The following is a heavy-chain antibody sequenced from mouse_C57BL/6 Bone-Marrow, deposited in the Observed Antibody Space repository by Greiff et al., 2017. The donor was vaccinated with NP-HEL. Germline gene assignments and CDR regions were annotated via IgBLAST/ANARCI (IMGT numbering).Heavy chain of an antibody. V-gene: IGHV10-1*01. CDR3: VSPFYYGSSPWFAY. CDR1: GFSFNTYA. CDR2: IRSKSNNYAT. D-gene: IGHD1-1*01. Sequence: EVKLVESGGGLVQPKGSLKLSCAASGFSFNTYAMNWVRQAPGKGLEWVARIRSKSNNYATYYADSVKDRFTISRDDSESMLYLQMNNLKTEDTAMYYCVSPFYYGSSPWFAYWGQGTLVTVSA. J-gene: IGHJ3*01.